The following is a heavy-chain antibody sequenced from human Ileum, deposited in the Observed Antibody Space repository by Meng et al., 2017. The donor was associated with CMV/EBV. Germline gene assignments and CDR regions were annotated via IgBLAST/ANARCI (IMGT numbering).Heavy chain of an antibody. CDR1: GGSISGYY. J-gene: IGHJ4*02. CDR2: VYSSGST. Sequence: QGHLQGSGTGLVKPSETLSLTCTVSGGSISGYYWSWIRQPATKGLEWIGRVYSSGSTDYNPSLQSRVTMSVDTSKNQFSLKLSSVTAADTAVYYCARGSSSWAFDYWGQGTLVTVSS. CDR3: ARGSSSWAFDY. D-gene: IGHD2-2*01. V-gene: IGHV4-4*07.